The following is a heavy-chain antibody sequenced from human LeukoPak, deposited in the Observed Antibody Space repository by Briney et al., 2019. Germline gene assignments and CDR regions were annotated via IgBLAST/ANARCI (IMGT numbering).Heavy chain of an antibody. CDR3: AKEGHCSSTSCYAYYYYGMDV. CDR1: GFTFSSYA. D-gene: IGHD2-2*01. V-gene: IGHV3-23*01. CDR2: ISGSGGST. Sequence: GGSLRLSCEASGFTFSSYAMSWVRQAPGKGLEWVSAISGSGGSTYYADSVKGRFTISRDNSKNTLYLQMNSLRAEDTAVYYCAKEGHCSSTSCYAYYYYGMDVWGQGTTVTVSS. J-gene: IGHJ6*02.